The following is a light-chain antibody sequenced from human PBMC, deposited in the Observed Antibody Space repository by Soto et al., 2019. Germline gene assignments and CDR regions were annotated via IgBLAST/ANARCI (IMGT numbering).Light chain of an antibody. J-gene: IGKJ1*01. V-gene: IGKV3-15*01. CDR2: GAS. Sequence: EIVLMQSPATLSASPGARATLSCRATQSVSSNLAWYQQKPGQAPRILIYGASTRATGIPAMFSGSGSGTEFTLTLTSLQSEDFAVYNCQHYNNRPMWTFGQGTKVDIK. CDR3: QHYNNRPMWT. CDR1: QSVSSN.